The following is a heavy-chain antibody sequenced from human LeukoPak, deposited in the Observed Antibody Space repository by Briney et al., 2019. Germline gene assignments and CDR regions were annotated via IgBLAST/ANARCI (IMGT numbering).Heavy chain of an antibody. CDR1: GFTFSSSA. J-gene: IGHJ5*02. Sequence: PGGSLRLSCAASGFTFSSSAMSWVRQAPGKGLEWVSAISSGGATTYYTDSVKGRLTISRDNSKNTLYLQMNTLRAEDTALYYCAKGRQGFDPWGQGTLVTVSS. CDR2: ISSGGATT. V-gene: IGHV3-23*01. CDR3: AKGRQGFDP.